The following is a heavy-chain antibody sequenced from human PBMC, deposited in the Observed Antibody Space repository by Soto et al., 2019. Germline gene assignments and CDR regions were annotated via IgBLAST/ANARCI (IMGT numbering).Heavy chain of an antibody. Sequence: QVQLVQPGAEVKKPGASVKVSCKASGYTLNSHGISWVRQSPGHGLEWMGWISAYNGNTNYAQRLKGRVIMTTDTPTSTAYLDMRGLSSADTAVYYCQRRVSTTWYEPTGYWGQGTLVTVSS. D-gene: IGHD6-13*01. CDR1: GYTLNSHG. CDR2: ISAYNGNT. CDR3: QRRVSTTWYEPTGY. V-gene: IGHV1-18*04. J-gene: IGHJ4*02.